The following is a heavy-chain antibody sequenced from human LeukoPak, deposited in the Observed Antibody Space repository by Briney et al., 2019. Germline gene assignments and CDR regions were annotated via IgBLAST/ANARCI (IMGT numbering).Heavy chain of an antibody. V-gene: IGHV3-74*01. CDR1: GFTFSNFW. CDR3: TKSDWFDP. CDR2: IKYDGSSA. J-gene: IGHJ5*02. Sequence: GGSLRLSCAASGFTFSNFWMHWVRQVPGKGLVWVSRIKYDGSSAYYADSVKRRFTISRDNAKNMLYLQMNSLRADDTAVYYCTKSDWFDPWGQGTLVTVSS.